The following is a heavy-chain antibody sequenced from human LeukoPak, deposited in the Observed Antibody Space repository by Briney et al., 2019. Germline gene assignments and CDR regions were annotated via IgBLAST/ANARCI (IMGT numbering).Heavy chain of an antibody. J-gene: IGHJ4*02. CDR3: ARGYRSPTY. V-gene: IGHV3-11*01. Sequence: GGSLRLSCATSGFTLSDHYMSWIRQAPGKGLEWVSYISNSGITIYYADSVKGLFTISRDNAQNSLYLQMNSLRAEDTAVYYCARGYRSPTYWGQGTPVTVSS. CDR1: GFTLSDHY. CDR2: ISNSGITI. D-gene: IGHD6-13*01.